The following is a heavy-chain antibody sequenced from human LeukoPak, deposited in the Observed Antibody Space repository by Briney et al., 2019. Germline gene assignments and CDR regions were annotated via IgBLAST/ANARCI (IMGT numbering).Heavy chain of an antibody. CDR3: ARDHEWSWDY. CDR1: GVPFSIYG. J-gene: IGHJ4*02. CDR2: LRSDGRDK. Sequence: GGSLRLSCTVSGVPFSIYGLHWVRQAPGRGLEWVAFLRSDGRDKYYADSVKGRFTISRDRSKNTVYLQLSSLRTEDTAVYYCARDHEWSWDYWGQGTLVIVSS. D-gene: IGHD3-3*01. V-gene: IGHV3-30*02.